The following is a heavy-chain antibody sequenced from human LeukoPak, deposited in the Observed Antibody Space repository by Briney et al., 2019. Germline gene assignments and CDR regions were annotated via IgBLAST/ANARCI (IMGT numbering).Heavy chain of an antibody. Sequence: GGSLRLSCAASGFTFSNAWMSWVRQAPGKGLEWVGRIKSKTDGGTTDYAAPVKGRFTISRDNAKNSLYLQMNSLRAEDTAVYYCASDLGGKEYFQHWGQGTLVTVSS. CDR2: IKSKTDGGTT. CDR1: GFTFSNAW. CDR3: ASDLGGKEYFQH. J-gene: IGHJ1*01. D-gene: IGHD3-16*01. V-gene: IGHV3-15*01.